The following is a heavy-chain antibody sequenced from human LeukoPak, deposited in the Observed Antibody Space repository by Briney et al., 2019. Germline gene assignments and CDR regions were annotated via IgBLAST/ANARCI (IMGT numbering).Heavy chain of an antibody. V-gene: IGHV3-23*01. CDR2: ISGSGGST. CDR3: GRDPNGDYIGAFDFQR. CDR1: GFTFSSYA. D-gene: IGHD4-17*01. Sequence: GGSLRLSCAASGFTFSSYAMSWVRQAPGKGLEWVSAISGSGGSTYYADSVKGRLTISRDNSKNTLYLQMNSLRDEDTAVYYCGRDPNGDYIGAFDFQRWGRGTLVTVSS. J-gene: IGHJ1*01.